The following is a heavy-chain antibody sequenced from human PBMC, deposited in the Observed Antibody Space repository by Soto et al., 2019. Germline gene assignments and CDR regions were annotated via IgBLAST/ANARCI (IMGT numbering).Heavy chain of an antibody. CDR3: ARDLRGHYGP. D-gene: IGHD4-17*01. Sequence: SCEGSGFNVRNFNMIWVRQAPGKGLEWVSSVSGSSSYIYYADSVKGRFTVSRDNANNLVFLQMNGLRPEDTAMYYCARDLRGHYGPWGQGTMVTVSS. V-gene: IGHV3-21*06. J-gene: IGHJ3*01. CDR2: VSGSSSYI. CDR1: GFNVRNFN.